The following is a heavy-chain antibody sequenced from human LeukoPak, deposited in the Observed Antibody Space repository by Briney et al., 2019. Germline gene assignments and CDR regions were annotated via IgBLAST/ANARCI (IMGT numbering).Heavy chain of an antibody. Sequence: PGGSLRLSCAASGFTFSSYWMSWVRQAPGKGLEWVANIKQDGSEKYYVDSVKGRFTISRDNAKTSLYLQMNSLRAEDTAVYYCAREEYGGNGGHAFDIWGQGTLVTVSS. CDR1: GFTFSSYW. J-gene: IGHJ3*02. V-gene: IGHV3-7*01. CDR2: IKQDGSEK. D-gene: IGHD4-23*01. CDR3: AREEYGGNGGHAFDI.